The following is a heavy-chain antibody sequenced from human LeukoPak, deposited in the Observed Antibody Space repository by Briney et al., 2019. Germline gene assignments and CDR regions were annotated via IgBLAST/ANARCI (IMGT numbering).Heavy chain of an antibody. CDR3: ARGIESYGDYGY. V-gene: IGHV4-59*01. J-gene: IGHJ4*02. Sequence: SETLSLTCTGSGGSISGSYWSWIRQPPGKGLEWIAYMYNSGSTNYNPSLKSRVTISIDTSKNQFSPKLSSLTAADTAIYYCARGIESYGDYGYWGQGILVTVSS. D-gene: IGHD4-17*01. CDR2: MYNSGST. CDR1: GGSISGSY.